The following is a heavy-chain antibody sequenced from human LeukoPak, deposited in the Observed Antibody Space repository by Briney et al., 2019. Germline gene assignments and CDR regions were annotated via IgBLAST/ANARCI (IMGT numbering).Heavy chain of an antibody. D-gene: IGHD3-10*01. CDR2: INHSGST. J-gene: IGHJ5*02. V-gene: IGHV4-34*01. CDR1: GGSSSGYY. CDR3: ARHRMVRGVIIKDWFDP. Sequence: SETLSLTCAVYGGSSSGYYWSWVRQPPGKGLEWIGEINHSGSTNYNPSLKSRVTISVDTSKNQFSLKLSSVTAADTAVYYCARHRMVRGVIIKDWFDPWGQGTLVTVSS.